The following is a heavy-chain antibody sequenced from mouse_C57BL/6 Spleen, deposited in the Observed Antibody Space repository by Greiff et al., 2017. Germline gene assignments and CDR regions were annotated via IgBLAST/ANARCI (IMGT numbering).Heavy chain of an antibody. CDR2: IDPSDSYT. V-gene: IGHV1-69*01. J-gene: IGHJ4*01. CDR1: GYTFTSYW. Sequence: VQLQQPGAELVMPGASVKLSCKASGYTFTSYWMHWVKQRPGQGLEWIGEIDPSDSYTNYNQKFKGKSTLTVDKSSSPAYMQLSSLTSEDSAVYYCARADYDSSPYYAMDYWGQGTSVTVSS. CDR3: ARADYDSSPYYAMDY. D-gene: IGHD1-1*01.